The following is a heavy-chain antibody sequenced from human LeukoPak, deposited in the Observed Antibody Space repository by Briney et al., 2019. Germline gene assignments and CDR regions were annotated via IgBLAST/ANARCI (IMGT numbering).Heavy chain of an antibody. D-gene: IGHD4-17*01. Sequence: PGGSLRLSCAASRFTFNSYAMSWVRQAPGKGLEWVSVIGGSNGITFYVGSVKGRFTISRDNSKDTLYLQMNSLRAEDTAVYYCARVGLGYGDYYYFYGMDVWGQGTTVTVSS. J-gene: IGHJ6*02. CDR2: IGGSNGIT. V-gene: IGHV3-23*01. CDR3: ARVGLGYGDYYYFYGMDV. CDR1: RFTFNSYA.